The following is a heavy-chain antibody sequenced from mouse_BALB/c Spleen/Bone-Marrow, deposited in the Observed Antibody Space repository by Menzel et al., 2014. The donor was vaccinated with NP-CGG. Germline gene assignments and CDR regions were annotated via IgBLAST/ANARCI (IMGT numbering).Heavy chain of an antibody. CDR3: ARLGYYGSFAF. Sequence: EVHLVESGGGLVQPGGSLKLSCAASGFDFSRFWMSWVRQAPGKGLEWIGEINPDSSTINYRPSLKDKFIISRDNAKNTLYLQMSKVRSEDTALYYCARLGYYGSFAFWGQGTLVTVSA. CDR2: INPDSSTI. D-gene: IGHD1-2*01. CDR1: GFDFSRFW. J-gene: IGHJ3*01. V-gene: IGHV4-1*02.